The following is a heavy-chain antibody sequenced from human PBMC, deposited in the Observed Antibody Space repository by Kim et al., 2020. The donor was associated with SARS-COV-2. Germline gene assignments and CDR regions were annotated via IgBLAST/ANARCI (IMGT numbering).Heavy chain of an antibody. CDR3: AKDRSLTRAGNQQPPLNYYYGMDV. CDR2: ISYDGSNK. J-gene: IGHJ6*02. Sequence: GGSLRLSCAASGFTFSSYGMHWVRQAPGKGLEWVAVISYDGSNKYYADSVKGRFTISRDNSKNTLYLQMNSLRAEDTAVYYCAKDRSLTRAGNQQPPLNYYYGMDVWGQGTTVTVSS. V-gene: IGHV3-30*18. D-gene: IGHD6-13*01. CDR1: GFTFSSYG.